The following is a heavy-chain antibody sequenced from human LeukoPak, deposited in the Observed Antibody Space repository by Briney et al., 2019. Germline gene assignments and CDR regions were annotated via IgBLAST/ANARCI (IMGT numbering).Heavy chain of an antibody. J-gene: IGHJ4*02. CDR3: ARDGGDFWSGYYVPWCFDY. Sequence: ASVKVSCKASGYTFTSYGISWVRQAPGQGLEWMGWISAYNGNTNYAQKLQGRVTMTTDTSTGTAYMELRSLRSDDTAVYYCARDGGDFWSGYYVPWCFDYWGQGTLVTVSS. CDR1: GYTFTSYG. V-gene: IGHV1-18*01. D-gene: IGHD3-3*01. CDR2: ISAYNGNT.